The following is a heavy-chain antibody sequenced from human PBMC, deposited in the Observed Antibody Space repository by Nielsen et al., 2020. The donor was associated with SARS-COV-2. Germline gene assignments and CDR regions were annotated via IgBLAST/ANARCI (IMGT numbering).Heavy chain of an antibody. CDR3: ARDFFYCGGDCVLWGTDV. CDR2: IKQDGSEK. CDR1: GFTFSSYW. Sequence: GESLKISCAASGFTFSSYWMSWVRQAPGKGLEWVANIKQDGSEKYYVDSVKGRFTVSRDNAKNSLYLQMNSLRAEDTAVYYCARDFFYCGGDCVLWGTDVWGQGTTVTVSS. D-gene: IGHD2-21*02. J-gene: IGHJ6*02. V-gene: IGHV3-7*01.